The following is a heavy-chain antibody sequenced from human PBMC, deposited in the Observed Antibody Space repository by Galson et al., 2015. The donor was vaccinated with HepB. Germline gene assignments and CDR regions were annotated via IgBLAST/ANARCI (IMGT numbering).Heavy chain of an antibody. CDR3: ARAFRRLEWFSPPYY. Sequence: SVKVSCKASGGTFSSYAISWVRQAPGQGLEWMGGIIPIFGTANYAQKFQGRVTITADESTSTAYMELSSLRSEDTAVHYCARAFRRLEWFSPPYYWGQGTLVTVSS. D-gene: IGHD3-3*01. V-gene: IGHV1-69*13. CDR1: GGTFSSYA. CDR2: IIPIFGTA. J-gene: IGHJ4*02.